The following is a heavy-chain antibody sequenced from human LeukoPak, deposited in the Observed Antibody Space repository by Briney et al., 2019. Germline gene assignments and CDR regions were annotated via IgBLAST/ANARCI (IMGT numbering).Heavy chain of an antibody. CDR2: INHSGST. D-gene: IGHD2-21*01. Sequence: SETLSLTCAVYGGSFSGYYWSWIRQPPGKGLEWIGEINHSGSTNYNPSLKSRVTISVDTSKNQFSLKLSSVTAADTAVYYCARGSTLLTPGRWFDYWGPGTLVTVSS. CDR1: GGSFSGYY. J-gene: IGHJ4*02. V-gene: IGHV4-34*01. CDR3: ARGSTLLTPGRWFDY.